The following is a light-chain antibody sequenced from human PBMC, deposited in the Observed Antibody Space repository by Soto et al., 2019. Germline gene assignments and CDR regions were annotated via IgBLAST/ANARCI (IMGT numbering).Light chain of an antibody. CDR2: QAS. J-gene: IGKJ1*01. Sequence: DIQVTQSPSTLSAAVGDRVTITCRTSQSISSYLAWYQQKPGKAPKLLIYQASTLESGVPSRFSGSGSGTEFTLTISGMRPDDFATYHCQQYFNYRTFGQGTKVELK. CDR3: QQYFNYRT. V-gene: IGKV1-5*03. CDR1: QSISSY.